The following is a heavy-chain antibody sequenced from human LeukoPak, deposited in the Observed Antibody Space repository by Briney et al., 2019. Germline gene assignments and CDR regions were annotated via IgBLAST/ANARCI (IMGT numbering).Heavy chain of an antibody. J-gene: IGHJ4*02. V-gene: IGHV4-31*03. CDR3: ARSAARHLDY. D-gene: IGHD6-6*01. Sequence: SETLSLTCTVSGGSISSGGYYWSWIRQYPGKGLEWLGYIYYSGSTYYNPSLKSRLTMSLDASENQFSLKLSSVTAADTAVYYCARSAARHLDYWGQGTLVTVSS. CDR1: GGSISSGGYY. CDR2: IYYSGST.